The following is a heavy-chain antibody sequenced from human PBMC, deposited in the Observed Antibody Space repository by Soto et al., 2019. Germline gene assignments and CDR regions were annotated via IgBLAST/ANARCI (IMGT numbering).Heavy chain of an antibody. J-gene: IGHJ6*02. Sequence: SVKVSCKASGFTFTSSAVQWVRQARGQRLEWIGWIVVGSGNTNYAQKFQERVTITRDMSTSTAYMELSSLRSEDTAVYYCARDSGYSSSIYYYGMDVWGQGTTVTVSS. V-gene: IGHV1-58*01. CDR2: IVVGSGNT. CDR3: ARDSGYSSSIYYYGMDV. CDR1: GFTFTSSA. D-gene: IGHD6-13*01.